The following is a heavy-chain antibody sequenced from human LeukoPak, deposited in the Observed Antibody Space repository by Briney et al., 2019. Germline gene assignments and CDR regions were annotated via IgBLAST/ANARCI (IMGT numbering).Heavy chain of an antibody. CDR2: IWYDGSNK. D-gene: IGHD3-22*01. V-gene: IGHV3-33*01. CDR1: GFTFRNHG. Sequence: GGSLRLSCEASGFTFRNHGMHWVRQAPGKGLEWVAVIWYDGSNKEYADSVKGRFTISRDNPKNTLYLQMNSLRAEDTAVYYCAREGSSGYYPYWGQGILVTVSS. CDR3: AREGSSGYYPY. J-gene: IGHJ4*02.